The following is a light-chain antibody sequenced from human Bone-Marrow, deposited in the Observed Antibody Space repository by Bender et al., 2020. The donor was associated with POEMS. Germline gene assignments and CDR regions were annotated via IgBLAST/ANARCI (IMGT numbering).Light chain of an antibody. J-gene: IGLJ1*01. CDR1: SSDIGSFNL. CDR2: EVS. V-gene: IGLV2-23*02. Sequence: QSALTQPASVSGSPGQSITLSCAGSSSDIGSFNLVSWFQQHPGKAPKLMIYEVSLRPSGVSNRFSGSKSGNTASLTISGLQAEDEADYYCCSYGGYGILYVFGTGTKVTVL. CDR3: CSYGGYGILYV.